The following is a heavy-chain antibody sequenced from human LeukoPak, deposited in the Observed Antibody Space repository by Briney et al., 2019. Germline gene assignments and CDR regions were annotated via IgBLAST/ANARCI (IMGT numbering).Heavy chain of an antibody. D-gene: IGHD1-7*01. CDR2: IIPIFGTA. CDR3: ARTSTGTYDNYYYYYMDV. Sequence: ASVKVSCKASGGTFSSYAISWVRQAPGQGLEWMGGIIPIFGTANYAQKFQGRVTITADESTSTAYMELSSLRSEDTAVYYCARTSTGTYDNYYYYYMDVWGKGTTVTVSS. CDR1: GGTFSSYA. V-gene: IGHV1-69*13. J-gene: IGHJ6*03.